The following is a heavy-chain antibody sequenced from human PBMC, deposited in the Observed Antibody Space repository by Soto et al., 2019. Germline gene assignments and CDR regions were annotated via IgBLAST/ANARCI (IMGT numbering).Heavy chain of an antibody. J-gene: IGHJ5*02. CDR1: GGSFSGYY. CDR2: INHSGST. D-gene: IGHD2-2*01. Sequence: QVQLQQWGAGLLKPSETLSLTCAVYGGSFSGYYWCWIRQPPGKGLEWIGEINHSGSTNYNPSLKSRITISVDTSKNQFSLKLSSVTAADTAVYYCARGRDIVVVPAAIWFDPWGQGTLVTVSS. CDR3: ARGRDIVVVPAAIWFDP. V-gene: IGHV4-34*01.